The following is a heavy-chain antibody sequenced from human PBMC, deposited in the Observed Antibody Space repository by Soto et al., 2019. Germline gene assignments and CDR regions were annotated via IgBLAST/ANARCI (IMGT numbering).Heavy chain of an antibody. Sequence: EPLSITCTVSGGSISGSSYYWGWIRQPPGKGLEWIGSIYYSGISCYNASLKSRVTISVDTSKNLFSLKLSSVTAADTAVYYCARPRGDGYNGGFWFDPWGKVNLVIAAS. D-gene: IGHD5-12*01. CDR3: ARPRGDGYNGGFWFDP. J-gene: IGHJ5*02. V-gene: IGHV4-39*01. CDR1: GGSISGSSYY. CDR2: IYYSGIS.